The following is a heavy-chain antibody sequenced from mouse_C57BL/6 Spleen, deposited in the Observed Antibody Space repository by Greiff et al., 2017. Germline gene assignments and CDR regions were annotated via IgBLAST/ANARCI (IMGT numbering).Heavy chain of an antibody. V-gene: IGHV1-5*01. D-gene: IGHD2-10*01. CDR3: TREGLLAPMDY. Sequence: DVKLVESGTVLARPGASVKMSCKTSGYTFTSYWMHWVKQRPGQGLEWIGAIYPGNSDTSYNQKFKGKARQTAVTSASTAYMELSSLTNEDSAVYYCTREGLLAPMDYWGQGTSVTVSS. J-gene: IGHJ4*01. CDR1: GYTFTSYW. CDR2: IYPGNSDT.